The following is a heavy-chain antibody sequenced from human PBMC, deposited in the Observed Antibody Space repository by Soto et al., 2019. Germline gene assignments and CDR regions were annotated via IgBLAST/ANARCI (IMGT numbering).Heavy chain of an antibody. V-gene: IGHV1-46*01. CDR3: ARGNSYGSGSYYYRYYYYYGMDV. CDR2: INPSGGST. D-gene: IGHD3-10*01. CDR1: GYTFTSYY. Sequence: GASVKVSCKPSGYTFTSYYMHWVRQAPGQGLEGMGIINPSGGSTSYAQKFQGRVTMTRDTSTSTGYMELSSLRSEDTAVYYCARGNSYGSGSYYYRYYYYYGMDVWGQGTTVTVS. J-gene: IGHJ6*02.